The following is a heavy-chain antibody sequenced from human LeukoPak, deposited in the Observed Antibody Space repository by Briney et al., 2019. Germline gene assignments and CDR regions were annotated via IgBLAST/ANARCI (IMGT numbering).Heavy chain of an antibody. CDR1: GYTFTNYY. D-gene: IGHD1-1*01. V-gene: IGHV1-8*03. CDR2: MNPNSGNT. CDR3: ARGLNEGDY. J-gene: IGHJ4*02. Sequence: ASVKVSCKASGYTFTNYYMHWVRQAPGQGLEWMGWMNPNSGNTGYAQKFQGRVTITRNTSISTAYMELSSLRSEDTAVYYCARGLNEGDYWGQGTLVTVSS.